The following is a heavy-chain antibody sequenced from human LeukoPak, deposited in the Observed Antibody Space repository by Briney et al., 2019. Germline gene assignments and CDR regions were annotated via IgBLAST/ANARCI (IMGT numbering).Heavy chain of an antibody. Sequence: ASVTVSCKASGYTFTGYYIHWVRQAPGQGLEWMGWINPNSGGTIYAQKFQGRVTITRDTSISTAYMGLSRLRSDDTAVYYCARAPHYGGFRRYYFYMDVWGKGTTVTVSS. CDR1: GYTFTGYY. D-gene: IGHD4-23*01. CDR3: ARAPHYGGFRRYYFYMDV. CDR2: INPNSGGT. V-gene: IGHV1-2*02. J-gene: IGHJ6*03.